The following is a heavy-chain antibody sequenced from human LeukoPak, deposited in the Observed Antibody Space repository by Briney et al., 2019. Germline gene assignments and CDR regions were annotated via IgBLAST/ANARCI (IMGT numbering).Heavy chain of an antibody. CDR3: AKDPPRDSSGWYEGLNWFDP. Sequence: GGSPRLSCAASGFTFSSYAMSWVRQAPGKGLEWVSAISGSGGSTYYADSVKGRFTISRDNSKNTLYLQMNSLRAEDTAVYYCAKDPPRDSSGWYEGLNWFDPWGQGTLVTVSS. CDR2: ISGSGGST. D-gene: IGHD6-19*01. J-gene: IGHJ5*02. CDR1: GFTFSSYA. V-gene: IGHV3-23*01.